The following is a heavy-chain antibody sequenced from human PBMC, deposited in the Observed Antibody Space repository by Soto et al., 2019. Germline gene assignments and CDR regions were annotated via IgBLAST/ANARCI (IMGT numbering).Heavy chain of an antibody. CDR1: GYTFTSYG. V-gene: IGHV1-18*01. J-gene: IGHJ4*02. CDR2: INPYNGNT. CDR3: ARDWFGIDY. Sequence: QVQLVQSGAEVKKPGASVKVSCKASGYTFTSYGISWVRQAPGQGLEWMGWINPYNGNTKYAQKLQGRVTITTDTSTNATYMELRSLSSDDTAVYYCARDWFGIDYWGQGTLVTVSS. D-gene: IGHD3-16*01.